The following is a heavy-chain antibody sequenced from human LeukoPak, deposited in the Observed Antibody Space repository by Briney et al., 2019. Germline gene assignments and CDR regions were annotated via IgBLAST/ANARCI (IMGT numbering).Heavy chain of an antibody. Sequence: ALVKVSCKASGYTFTGYYMHWVRRAPGQGLEWMGWINPNSGGTNYAQKFQGRVTMTRDPSISTAYMELSRLRSDDTAVYYCARDFGRGYSGYDSNWGQGTLVTVSS. D-gene: IGHD5-12*01. J-gene: IGHJ4*02. V-gene: IGHV1-2*02. CDR2: INPNSGGT. CDR1: GYTFTGYY. CDR3: ARDFGRGYSGYDSN.